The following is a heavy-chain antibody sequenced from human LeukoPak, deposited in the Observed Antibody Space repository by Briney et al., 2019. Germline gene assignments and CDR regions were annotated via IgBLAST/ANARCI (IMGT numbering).Heavy chain of an antibody. CDR1: GFTVSSNY. J-gene: IGHJ6*04. CDR2: IYSGGST. V-gene: IGHV3-53*01. Sequence: PGGSLRLSCAASGFTVSSNYMSWVRQAPGKGLEWVSVIYSGGSTYYAGSVKGRFTISRDNSKNTLYLQMNSLRAEDTAVYYCARQAGYYYYGMDVWGKGTTVTVSS. CDR3: ARQAGYYYYGMDV.